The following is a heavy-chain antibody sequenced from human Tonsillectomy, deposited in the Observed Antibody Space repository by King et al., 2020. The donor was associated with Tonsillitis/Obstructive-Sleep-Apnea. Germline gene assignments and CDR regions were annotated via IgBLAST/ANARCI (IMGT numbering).Heavy chain of an antibody. D-gene: IGHD3-3*01. CDR1: GFTFSTYT. V-gene: IGHV3-21*01. Sequence: VQLVESGGGLVQPGGSLRISCAASGFTFSTYTKSWVRQAPGKGLDGVASISRSGAYIFYAESLKGRFTISSDNANNSLYLQMNSLRADDTAVYYCARASDVEWLLSYFFDYWGQGTLVTVSS. CDR3: ARASDVEWLLSYFFDY. CDR2: ISRSGAYI. J-gene: IGHJ4*02.